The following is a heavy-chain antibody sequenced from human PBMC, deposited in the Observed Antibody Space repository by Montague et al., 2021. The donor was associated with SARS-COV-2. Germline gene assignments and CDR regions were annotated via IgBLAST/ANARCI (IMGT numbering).Heavy chain of an antibody. CDR3: ARTIVVVSAASRYFDL. CDR2: IYYSGST. V-gene: IGHV4-59*01. CDR1: GGSTSSYY. D-gene: IGHD2-2*01. Sequence: SETLSLTCTVSGGSTSSYYWSWIRQPLGKGLEWIGCIYYSGSTNYNPSLKSRVTISVDTSKTQFSLKLNSVTAADTAVYYCARTIVVVSAASRYFDLWGRGPLVPVSS. J-gene: IGHJ2*01.